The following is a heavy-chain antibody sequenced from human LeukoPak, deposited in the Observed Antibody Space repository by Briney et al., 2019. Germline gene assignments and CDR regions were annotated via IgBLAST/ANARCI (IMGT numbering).Heavy chain of an antibody. J-gene: IGHJ5*02. CDR1: GGSISSYY. CDR3: ARVGPQDWFDP. CDR2: IYYSGST. Sequence: SSETLSLTCTVSGGSISSYYWSWIRQPPGKGLEWIGYIYYSGSTNYNPSLKSRVTISVDTSKNQFSLKLSSVTAEDTAVYYCARVGPQDWFDPWGQGTLVTVSS. D-gene: IGHD1-14*01. V-gene: IGHV4-59*01.